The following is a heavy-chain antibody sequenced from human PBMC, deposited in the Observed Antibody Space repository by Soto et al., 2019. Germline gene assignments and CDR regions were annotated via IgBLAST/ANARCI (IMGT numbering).Heavy chain of an antibody. D-gene: IGHD4-4*01. J-gene: IGHJ5*02. V-gene: IGHV5-51*01. CDR2: IYPGDSDT. Sequence: GESLKISCKGSGYSITSYWIGWVRHMPGKGLEWMGIIYPGDSDTRYSPSFQGQVTTSADKSISTAYLQWSSLKASDTAMYYCARQLHRAANWFYPWGQGTLVTVSS. CDR1: GYSITSYW. CDR3: ARQLHRAANWFYP.